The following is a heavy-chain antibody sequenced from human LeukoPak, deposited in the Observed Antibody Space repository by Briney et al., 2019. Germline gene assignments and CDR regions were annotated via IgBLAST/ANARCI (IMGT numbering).Heavy chain of an antibody. CDR1: GYTFTGYY. CDR3: ARGGYCSSTSCYPDGY. D-gene: IGHD2-2*01. J-gene: IGHJ4*02. V-gene: IGHV1-2*02. Sequence: ASVKVSCKASGYTFTGYYMHWVRQAPGQGLEWMGWINPNSGGTNYAQKFQGRVTMTRDTSISTVYMELSRLRSDDTAVYYCARGGYCSSTSCYPDGYWGQGTLVTVSS. CDR2: INPNSGGT.